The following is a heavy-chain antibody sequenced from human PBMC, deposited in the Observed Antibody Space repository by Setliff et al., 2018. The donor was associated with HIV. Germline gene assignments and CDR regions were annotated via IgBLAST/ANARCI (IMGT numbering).Heavy chain of an antibody. CDR2: IRGSDVST. Sequence: GGSLRLSCAASGFTFSSYAMSWVRQAPGKGLEWVSGIRGSDVSTYYADSVRGRFTISRDNSKNTLYLQMDSLRAEDTAVYYCAREIYREYATVSGDGFDLWGQGTMVTV. J-gene: IGHJ3*01. D-gene: IGHD2-8*01. CDR1: GFTFSSYA. V-gene: IGHV3-23*01. CDR3: AREIYREYATVSGDGFDL.